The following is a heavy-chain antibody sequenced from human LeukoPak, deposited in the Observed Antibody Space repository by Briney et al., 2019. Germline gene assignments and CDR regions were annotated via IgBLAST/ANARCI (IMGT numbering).Heavy chain of an antibody. CDR3: AKYSGSYYYPPNWDS. D-gene: IGHD1-26*01. V-gene: IGHV3-33*06. J-gene: IGHJ4*02. Sequence: PGGSLRPSCAASGFTFSSYGMHWVRQAPGKGLEWVAVIWYDGSNKYYADSVKGRFTLSRDYPKNTLYLQMNSLRAEDTAVYFCAKYSGSYYYPPNWDSWGQGTLVTVSS. CDR1: GFTFSSYG. CDR2: IWYDGSNK.